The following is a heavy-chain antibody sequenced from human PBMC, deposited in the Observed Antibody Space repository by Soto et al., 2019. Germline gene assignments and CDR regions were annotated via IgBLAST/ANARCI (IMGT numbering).Heavy chain of an antibody. V-gene: IGHV3-23*05. CDR3: TKVRVPDGIYTFDF. J-gene: IGHJ4*02. D-gene: IGHD2-2*02. CDR2: IDRSGTTR. Sequence: EVQLLESGGDLVQPGGSLRLSCAASGFSFSDYSMNWVRQAPGRGLEWVAFIDRSGTTRNYRDSVKGRFTISKDKSTNIVYLQMNRLRVEDADVYYCTKVRVPDGIYTFDFWGQGALVTVSS. CDR1: GFSFSDYS.